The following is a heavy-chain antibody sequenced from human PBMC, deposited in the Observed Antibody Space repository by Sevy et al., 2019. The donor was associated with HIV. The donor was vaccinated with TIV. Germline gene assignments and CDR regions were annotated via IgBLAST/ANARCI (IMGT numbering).Heavy chain of an antibody. J-gene: IGHJ4*02. Sequence: GSLRLSCAASGFTFSSYAMHWVRQAPGKGLEWVAVISYDGSNKYYADSVKGRFTISRDNSKNTLYLQMNSLRAEDTAVYYCARDIDYYDSSGYPDYWGQGTLVTVSS. CDR3: ARDIDYYDSSGYPDY. CDR1: GFTFSSYA. CDR2: ISYDGSNK. D-gene: IGHD3-22*01. V-gene: IGHV3-30-3*01.